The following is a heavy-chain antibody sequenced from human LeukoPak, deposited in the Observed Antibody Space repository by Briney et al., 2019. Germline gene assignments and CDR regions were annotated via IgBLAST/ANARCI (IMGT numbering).Heavy chain of an antibody. Sequence: PSETLSLTCTVSGGSISSSSYYWSWIRQPPGTGLEWIGEINHSGSTNYNPSLKSRVTISVDTSKNQFSLKLSSVTAADTAVYYCARGPNIVVVVAATWNFDYWGQGTLVTVSS. CDR3: ARGPNIVVVVAATWNFDY. CDR2: INHSGST. J-gene: IGHJ4*02. V-gene: IGHV4-39*07. D-gene: IGHD2-15*01. CDR1: GGSISSSSYY.